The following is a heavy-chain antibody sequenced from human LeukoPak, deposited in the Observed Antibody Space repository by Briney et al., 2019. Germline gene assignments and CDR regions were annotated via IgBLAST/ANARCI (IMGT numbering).Heavy chain of an antibody. CDR3: ASINTGDYAFNI. CDR1: GGSISSYY. J-gene: IGHJ3*02. V-gene: IGHV4-59*01. CDR2: IYYSGST. Sequence: SETLSLTCTVSGGSISSYYWSWIRQPPGKGLEWIGYIYYSGSTNYNPSLKSRVTISVDKSKNQLSLKMSSVTAADTAVYYCASINTGDYAFNIWGQGTLVTVSS. D-gene: IGHD3-16*01.